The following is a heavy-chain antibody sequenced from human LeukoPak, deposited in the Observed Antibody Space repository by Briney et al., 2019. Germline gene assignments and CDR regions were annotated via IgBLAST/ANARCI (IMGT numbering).Heavy chain of an antibody. V-gene: IGHV4-34*01. CDR1: GGSISSYY. J-gene: IGHJ4*02. D-gene: IGHD6-13*01. Sequence: SETLSLTCTVSGGSISSYYWSWIRQPPGKGLEWIGEINHSGSTYYNPSLKSRVTISVDTSKNQFSLKLSSVTAADTAVYYCARGGLSSSWYVCCFDYWGQGTLVAVSS. CDR2: INHSGST. CDR3: ARGGLSSSWYVCCFDY.